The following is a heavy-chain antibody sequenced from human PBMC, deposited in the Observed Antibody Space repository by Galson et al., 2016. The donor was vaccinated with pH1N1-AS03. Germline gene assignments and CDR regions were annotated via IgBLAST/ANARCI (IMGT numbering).Heavy chain of an antibody. Sequence: SLRLSCAASGFTFSDVWMSWVRQAPGKGLEWVGRVKSKTDGGTTDYAAPVKGRFTISRDDSKNTLYMQMNTLKSEGTAVYYCRVVAENDAFDMWGQGTMVTVSS. D-gene: IGHD3-22*01. CDR1: GFTFSDVW. J-gene: IGHJ3*02. CDR2: VKSKTDGGTT. CDR3: RVVAENDAFDM. V-gene: IGHV3-15*01.